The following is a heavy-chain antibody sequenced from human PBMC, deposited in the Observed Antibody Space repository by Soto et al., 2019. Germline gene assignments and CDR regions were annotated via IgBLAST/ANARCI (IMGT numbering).Heavy chain of an antibody. V-gene: IGHV3-73*01. CDR1: GFTFSGSA. CDR3: TERGKYDNRVFDY. CDR2: IRSKGDNYAT. D-gene: IGHD3-22*01. Sequence: EVQLVESGGGLVQPGGSLKPSCAASGFTFSGSAMHWVRQASGKGLEWVGRIRSKGDNYATSYAASVKGRFTISRDDSKNTAYLQMDSLKTEDTAVYYCTERGKYDNRVFDYWSQGTLVTVSS. J-gene: IGHJ4*02.